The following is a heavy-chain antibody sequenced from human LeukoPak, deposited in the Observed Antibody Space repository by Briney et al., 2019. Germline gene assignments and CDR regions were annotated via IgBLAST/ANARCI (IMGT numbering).Heavy chain of an antibody. CDR2: ISYDGIKK. CDR1: GFPFSRNA. J-gene: IGHJ4*02. V-gene: IGHV3-30-3*01. Sequence: GRSLRLSCAPSGFPFSRNAMHWVRQAPGKGLEWVAFISYDGIKKNYADSLMGRFTISRDNSKNTLYLQMNSLRAEDTAVYFCAKRGVVIRVILVGFHKEAYYFDSWGQGALVTVSS. D-gene: IGHD3-22*01. CDR3: AKRGVVIRVILVGFHKEAYYFDS.